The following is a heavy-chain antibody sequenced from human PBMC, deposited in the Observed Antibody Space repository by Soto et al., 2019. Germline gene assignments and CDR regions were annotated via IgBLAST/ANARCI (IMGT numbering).Heavy chain of an antibody. Sequence: QVTLKESGPVLVKPTETLTLTCTVSGFSLSNARMGVSWIRQPPGKALEWLTHIFSNDEKSYSTSLKTRLTISKDTSKSQVVLTMTNMDPVDTATYSCERVVWVRYFDWLTNDYYYYYGMDVWGQGTTVIVSS. CDR3: ERVVWVRYFDWLTNDYYYYYGMDV. J-gene: IGHJ6*02. D-gene: IGHD3-9*01. CDR2: IFSNDEK. CDR1: GFSLSNARMG. V-gene: IGHV2-26*01.